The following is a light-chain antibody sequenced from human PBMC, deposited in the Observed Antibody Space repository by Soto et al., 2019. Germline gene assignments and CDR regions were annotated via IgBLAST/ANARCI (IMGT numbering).Light chain of an antibody. CDR1: SSDVGYYNL. J-gene: IGLJ7*01. Sequence: QSVLTQPVSVSGSPGQSVTISCTGTSSDVGYYNLIAWYQQHPGKAPKVLIYEVYKRPSGVSDRFSGSKSGNTASLTISGLQAEDEADYYCCSYAGVRGAVFGGGTQLTVL. CDR3: CSYAGVRGAV. CDR2: EVY. V-gene: IGLV2-23*02.